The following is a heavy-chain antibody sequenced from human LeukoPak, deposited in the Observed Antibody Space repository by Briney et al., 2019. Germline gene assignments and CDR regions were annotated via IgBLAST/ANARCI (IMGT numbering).Heavy chain of an antibody. CDR2: ISSSGST. Sequence: SETLSLTCTVSGDSISSGDYYWSWIRQPAGKGLEWIGRISSSGSTNYNPSLKSRVTVSVDTSKNQFSLKLSSVTAADTAVYFCARGPYSYDSSGAFDIWGQGTMVTVSS. CDR3: ARGPYSYDSSGAFDI. D-gene: IGHD3-22*01. J-gene: IGHJ3*02. CDR1: GDSISSGDYY. V-gene: IGHV4-61*02.